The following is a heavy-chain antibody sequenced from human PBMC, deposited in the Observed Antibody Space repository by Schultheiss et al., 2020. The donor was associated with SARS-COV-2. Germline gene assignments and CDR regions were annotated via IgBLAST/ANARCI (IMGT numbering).Heavy chain of an antibody. D-gene: IGHD1-26*01. V-gene: IGHV3-23*01. CDR3: ARDRGSYYRWFDP. J-gene: IGHJ5*02. CDR1: GFTFSSYA. Sequence: GESLKISCAASGFTFSSYAMSWVRQAPGKGLEWVSTISKSGDNRNYADSVKGRFTISRENSKNTLYLQMNSLRAEDTALYHCARDRGSYYRWFDPWGQGTLVTVSS. CDR2: ISKSGDNR.